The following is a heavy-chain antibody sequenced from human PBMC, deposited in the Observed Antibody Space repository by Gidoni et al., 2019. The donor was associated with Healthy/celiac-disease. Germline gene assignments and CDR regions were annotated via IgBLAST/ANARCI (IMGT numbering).Heavy chain of an antibody. CDR2: ISGSGGST. D-gene: IGHD3-22*01. CDR3: AKGGTYYYDSSGRPFDY. V-gene: IGHV3-23*01. CDR1: GFTFSSSA. Sequence: EVQLLESGGGLVQPGGSLRISCAASGFTFSSSAMSWVRQAPGKGLEWVSAISGSGGSTYYADSVKGRFTISRDNSKNTLYLQMNSLRAEDTAVYYCAKGGTYYYDSSGRPFDYWGQGTLVTVSS. J-gene: IGHJ4*02.